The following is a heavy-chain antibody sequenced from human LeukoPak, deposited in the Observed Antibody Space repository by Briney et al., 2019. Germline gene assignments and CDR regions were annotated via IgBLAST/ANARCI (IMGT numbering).Heavy chain of an antibody. V-gene: IGHV4-59*08. Sequence: SETLSLTCTVSGGSISSYYWSWIRQPPGKGLEWIGYIYYSGSTNYNPSPKSRVTISVDTSKNQFSLKLSSVTAADTAVYYCARHAAARPYDAFDIWGQGTMVTVSS. J-gene: IGHJ3*02. CDR3: ARHAAARPYDAFDI. CDR1: GGSISSYY. CDR2: IYYSGST. D-gene: IGHD6-25*01.